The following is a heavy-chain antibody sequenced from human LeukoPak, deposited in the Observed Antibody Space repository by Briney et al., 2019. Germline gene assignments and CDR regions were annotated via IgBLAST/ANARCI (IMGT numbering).Heavy chain of an antibody. D-gene: IGHD2/OR15-2a*01. V-gene: IGHV4-59*01. Sequence: PSETLSLTCSVSGDSITTSYWNWIRQPPGQGLEWIGSIFYSGNTKYNPALQSRVTISVDTSKNQFSLEVNSVTAADTAVYYCARGRLSPSAFRPFEHWSRGTLVTVSS. J-gene: IGHJ4*02. CDR3: ARGRLSPSAFRPFEH. CDR2: IFYSGNT. CDR1: GDSITTSY.